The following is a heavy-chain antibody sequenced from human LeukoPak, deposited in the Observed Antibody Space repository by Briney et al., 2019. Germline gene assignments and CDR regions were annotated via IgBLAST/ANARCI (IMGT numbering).Heavy chain of an antibody. J-gene: IGHJ4*02. D-gene: IGHD1-20*01. Sequence: GGSLRLSCAASGFTFNNYAMGWVRQAPGEGLEWVSDISDSGGSTYNADSVKGRFTISRDNAKNSLYLQMNSLRAEDTAVYYCARDPPFIIGTTFFDYWGQGTLVTVSS. CDR1: GFTFNNYA. CDR3: ARDPPFIIGTTFFDY. V-gene: IGHV3-23*01. CDR2: ISDSGGST.